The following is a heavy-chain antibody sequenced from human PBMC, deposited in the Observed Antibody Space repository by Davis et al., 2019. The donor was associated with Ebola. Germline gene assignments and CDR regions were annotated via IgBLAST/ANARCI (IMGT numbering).Heavy chain of an antibody. V-gene: IGHV1-18*01. J-gene: IGHJ6*02. D-gene: IGHD1-14*01. CDR3: VRDVPIPVTEFASDYFGMEV. CDR2: ISAYNGNT. CDR1: GYTFTSYG. Sequence: ASVQVSCKASGYTFTSYGISWVRQAPGQGLEWMGWISAYNGNTHSAQKVQGRVTMTTVTSTSTAYMELRSLRSDDTAVYYCVRDVPIPVTEFASDYFGMEVWGQGTTVTVSS.